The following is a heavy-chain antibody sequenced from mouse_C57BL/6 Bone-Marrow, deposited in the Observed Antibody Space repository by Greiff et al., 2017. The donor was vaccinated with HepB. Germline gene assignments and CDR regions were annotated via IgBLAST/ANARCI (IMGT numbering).Heavy chain of an antibody. J-gene: IGHJ2*01. D-gene: IGHD3-2*02. CDR1: GFTFSNYW. CDR2: IRLKSDNYAT. CDR3: TGEETAQATLDY. V-gene: IGHV6-3*01. Sequence: EVKLVESGGGLVQPGGSMKLSCVASGFTFSNYWMNWVRQSPEKGLEWVAQIRLKSDNYATHYAESVKGRFTISRDDSKSSVYLQMNNLRAEDTGINYCTGEETAQATLDYGGQGTTLTVSS.